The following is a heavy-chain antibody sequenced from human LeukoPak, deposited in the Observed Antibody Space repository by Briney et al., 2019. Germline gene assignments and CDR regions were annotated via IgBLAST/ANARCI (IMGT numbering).Heavy chain of an antibody. CDR2: IKQDGSEK. J-gene: IGHJ4*02. Sequence: PGGSLRLSCTASGFTFSSYWMNWVRQAPGKGLEWVANIKQDGSEKYYVDSVKGRFTISRDNAKKSLYLQMNSLRAEDTAVYYCARKYCSSTSCLFDYWGQGTLVTVSS. V-gene: IGHV3-7*02. D-gene: IGHD2-2*01. CDR1: GFTFSSYW. CDR3: ARKYCSSTSCLFDY.